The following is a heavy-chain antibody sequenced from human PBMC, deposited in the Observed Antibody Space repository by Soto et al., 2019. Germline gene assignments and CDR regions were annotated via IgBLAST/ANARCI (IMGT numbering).Heavy chain of an antibody. D-gene: IGHD2-21*02. CDR3: AKDVGPCGGDCYPPSDY. CDR2: ISYDGSNK. J-gene: IGHJ4*02. Sequence: QVQLVESGGGVVQPGKSLRLSCAASGFTFSSYGMHWVRQAPGKGLEWVAVISYDGSNKYYADSVKGRFTISRDNSKNTLYLQMNSLRAEDTAVYYCAKDVGPCGGDCYPPSDYWGQGTLVTVSS. CDR1: GFTFSSYG. V-gene: IGHV3-30*18.